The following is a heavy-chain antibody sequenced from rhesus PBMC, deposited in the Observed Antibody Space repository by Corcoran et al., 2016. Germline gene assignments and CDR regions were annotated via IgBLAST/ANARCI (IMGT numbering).Heavy chain of an antibody. CDR1: GFTFSSYG. J-gene: IGHJ4*01. CDR3: AKIWAQLGGGSWNPYYFDY. V-gene: IGHV3S25*01. CDR2: ISSGGGST. Sequence: SCAASGFTFSSYGMYWVRQAPGKGLEWISAISSGGGSTYYADSVKGRFTISRDNSKNTLSLQMNSLRAEDTAVYYCAKIWAQLGGGSWNPYYFDYWGQGVLVTVSS. D-gene: IGHD6-25*01.